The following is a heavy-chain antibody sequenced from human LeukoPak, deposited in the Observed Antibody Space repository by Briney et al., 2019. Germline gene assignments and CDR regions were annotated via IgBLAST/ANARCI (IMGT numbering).Heavy chain of an antibody. J-gene: IGHJ3*02. D-gene: IGHD3-3*01. CDR2: IYHTGNS. CDR3: ARGFLENAFDI. Sequence: SETLSLTCTVSGGSVSSDYWSWIRQPPGKGLEWIGYIYHTGNSDYNPSLKSRATISLDTSKNQFSLKLTSVTAADTAVYYCARGFLENAFDIWGQGTMVTVSS. V-gene: IGHV4-59*02. CDR1: GGSVSSDY.